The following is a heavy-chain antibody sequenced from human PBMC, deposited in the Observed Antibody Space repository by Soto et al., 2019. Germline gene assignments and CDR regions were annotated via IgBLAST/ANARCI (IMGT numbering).Heavy chain of an antibody. CDR1: GGSISSYY. V-gene: IGHV4-59*12. D-gene: IGHD3-3*01. J-gene: IGHJ6*03. CDR2: IYYSGST. Sequence: PSETLSLTCTVSGGSISSYYWSWIRQPPGKGLEWIGYIYYSGSTNYKPPIKSRVTISVDTSKNQFSLKLSSVTAADTAVYYCARGVWSGPSVYYYYYYMDVWGKGTTVTVSS. CDR3: ARGVWSGPSVYYYYYYMDV.